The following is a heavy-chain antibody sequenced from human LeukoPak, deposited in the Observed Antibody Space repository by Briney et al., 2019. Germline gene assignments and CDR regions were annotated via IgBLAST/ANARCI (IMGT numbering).Heavy chain of an antibody. D-gene: IGHD4-23*01. Sequence: SGGSPRLSCAASGFTFSDYYMSWIRQAPGKGLEWVSYISSSGSTIYYADSVKGRFTISRDNAKNSLYLQMNSLRAEDTAVYYCARIPIRGGKFPVDYWGQGPLVTVSS. CDR3: ARIPIRGGKFPVDY. J-gene: IGHJ4*02. CDR1: GFTFSDYY. CDR2: ISSSGSTI. V-gene: IGHV3-11*01.